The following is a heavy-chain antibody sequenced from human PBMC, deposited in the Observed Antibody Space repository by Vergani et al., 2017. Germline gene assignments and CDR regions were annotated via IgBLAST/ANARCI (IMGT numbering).Heavy chain of an antibody. CDR2: INHSGST. Sequence: QVQLQQWGAGLLKPSETLSLTCAVYGGSLSGYYWRWIRQPPGKGLEWIGEINHSGSTNYNPSLKSRVTISVDTSKNQFSLKLSCVAAADTAVYYCAIGSGVAVAGTWFDNFDYWGQGTLVTVSS. D-gene: IGHD6-19*01. J-gene: IGHJ4*02. V-gene: IGHV4-34*01. CDR3: AIGSGVAVAGTWFDNFDY. CDR1: GGSLSGYY.